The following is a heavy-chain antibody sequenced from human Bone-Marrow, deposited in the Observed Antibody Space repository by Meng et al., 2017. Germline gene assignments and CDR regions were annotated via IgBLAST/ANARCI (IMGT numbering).Heavy chain of an antibody. Sequence: ASVTVSCKASRYTFTGYYMHWVRQAPGQGLEWMGIINPSGGSTSYAQKFQGRVTMTRDTSTSTVYMELSSLRSEDTAVYYCARDHSRTRGWFDPWGQGTLVTVSS. CDR1: RYTFTGYY. D-gene: IGHD6-13*01. CDR2: INPSGGST. J-gene: IGHJ5*02. CDR3: ARDHSRTRGWFDP. V-gene: IGHV1-46*01.